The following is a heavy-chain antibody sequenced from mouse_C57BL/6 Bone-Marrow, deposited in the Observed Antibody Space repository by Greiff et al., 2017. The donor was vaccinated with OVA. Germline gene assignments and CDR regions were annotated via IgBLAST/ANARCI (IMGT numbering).Heavy chain of an antibody. Sequence: VQLQQPGAELVKPGASVKMSCKASGYTFTDYYMNWVKQSHGKSLEWIGVINPYNGGTSYNQKFKGKATLTVDKSSSTAYMELNSLTSEDSAVYYCARFYPLYAMDYWGQGTSVTVSS. J-gene: IGHJ4*01. CDR3: ARFYPLYAMDY. CDR2: INPYNGGT. CDR1: GYTFTDYY. V-gene: IGHV1-19*01.